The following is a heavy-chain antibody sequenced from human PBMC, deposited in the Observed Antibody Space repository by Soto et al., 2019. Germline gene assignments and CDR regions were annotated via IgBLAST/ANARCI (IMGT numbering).Heavy chain of an antibody. CDR1: GFSFSTYG. Sequence: DVQLLESGGGLAQRGGSLRLSCAASGFSFSTYGMTWVRQAPGKGLEWVSYGGSGGSTYYADSVKGRFTISRDNSKNTLYLQRNSLRAEDTAVYYCVKFRGRAYHYYYMDVWGTGTTVTVSS. CDR2: GGSGGST. CDR3: VKFRGRAYHYYYMDV. D-gene: IGHD3-16*01. V-gene: IGHV3-23*01. J-gene: IGHJ6*03.